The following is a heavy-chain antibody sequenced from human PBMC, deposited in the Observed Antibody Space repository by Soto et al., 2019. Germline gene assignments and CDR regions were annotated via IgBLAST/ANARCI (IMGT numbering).Heavy chain of an antibody. J-gene: IGHJ4*02. CDR2: VSPYNGNA. CDR1: GYTFSNYA. D-gene: IGHD2-8*01. Sequence: ASVKVSCKTSGYTFSNYAISWVRQAPGQGLEWMGWVSPYNGNANYTEKFQGRVSMTTDTSTTTAYMELTSLTSDDTAIYYCARAISLIMGSPTYRGRVTLGTVAS. CDR3: ARAISLIMGSPTY. V-gene: IGHV1-18*04.